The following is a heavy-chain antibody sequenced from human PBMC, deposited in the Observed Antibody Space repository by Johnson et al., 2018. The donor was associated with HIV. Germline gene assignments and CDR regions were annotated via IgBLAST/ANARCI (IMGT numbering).Heavy chain of an antibody. Sequence: QVQLVESGGGVVQPGSSLRLSCAASGFTFSIYAMHWVRQAPGKGLEWVAVISYDGSNKYYADSVKGRFTLSRDNSKNTLYLQMNSLRAEDTAVYYCARDGGINYFGVVTPEAFDIWGQGTMVTVSS. V-gene: IGHV3-30-3*01. D-gene: IGHD3-3*01. CDR2: ISYDGSNK. J-gene: IGHJ3*02. CDR3: ARDGGINYFGVVTPEAFDI. CDR1: GFTFSIYA.